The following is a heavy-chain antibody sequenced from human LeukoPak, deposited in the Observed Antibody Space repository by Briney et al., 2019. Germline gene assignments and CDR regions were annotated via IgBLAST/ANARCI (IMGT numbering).Heavy chain of an antibody. CDR3: ARGPTYYDILTGLRL. J-gene: IGHJ4*02. D-gene: IGHD3-9*01. CDR2: IYYSGST. V-gene: IGHV4-59*06. CDR1: GGSISSYY. Sequence: PSETLSLTCTVSGGSISSYYWSWIRQHPGKGLEWIGYIYYSGSTYYNPSLKSRVTISVDTSKNQFSLKLSSVTAADTAVYYCARGPTYYDILTGLRLWGQGTLVTVSS.